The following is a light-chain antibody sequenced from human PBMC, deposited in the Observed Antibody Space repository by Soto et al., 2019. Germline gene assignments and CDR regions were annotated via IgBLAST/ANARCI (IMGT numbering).Light chain of an antibody. J-gene: IGKJ1*01. Sequence: EIVMTQSPATLSVSPGERATLSCRASQTVSSSYLAWYQQKPGQAPRLLIYSASTRATGIPARFSGSGSGTEFTLTINSLQSEDFAVYYCQQYNNWPRTFGQGTKVDIK. CDR3: QQYNNWPRT. CDR1: QTVSSSY. CDR2: SAS. V-gene: IGKV3-15*01.